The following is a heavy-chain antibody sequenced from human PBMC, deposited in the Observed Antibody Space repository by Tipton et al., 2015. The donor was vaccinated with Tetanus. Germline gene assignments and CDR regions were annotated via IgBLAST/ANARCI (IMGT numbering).Heavy chain of an antibody. V-gene: IGHV1-8*01. Sequence: QSGAEIKNPGASVKVSCKASGYTFTAYGLNWVRQAAGRGFEWMGWLNPKTGSTAYAQKFQGRVSVTTDTSISTAYMELSSLRFDDTAVYYCASGSAIRHGLDVWGHGTTVTVYS. CDR1: GYTFTAYG. CDR3: ASGSAIRHGLDV. CDR2: LNPKTGST. D-gene: IGHD2-2*01. J-gene: IGHJ6*02.